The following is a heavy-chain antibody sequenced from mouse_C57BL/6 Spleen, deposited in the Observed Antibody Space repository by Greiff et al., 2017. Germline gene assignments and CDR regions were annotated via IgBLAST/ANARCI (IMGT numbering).Heavy chain of an antibody. CDR2: IDPSDSYT. CDR1: GYTFTSYW. V-gene: IGHV1-50*01. CDR3: AREGGFDY. Sequence: QVQLQQPGAELVKPGASVKLSCKASGYTFTSYWMQWVKQRPGQGLEWIGEIDPSDSYTNSNQKFKGKATLTVDTSSSTAYMQLSSLTSEDAAVYYCAREGGFDYWGQGTTLTVSS. J-gene: IGHJ2*01.